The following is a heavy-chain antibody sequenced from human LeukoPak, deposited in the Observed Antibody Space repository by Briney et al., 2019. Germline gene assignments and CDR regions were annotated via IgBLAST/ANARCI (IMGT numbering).Heavy chain of an antibody. J-gene: IGHJ4*02. V-gene: IGHV3-48*04. D-gene: IGHD2-15*01. CDR1: GFTFSSYS. CDR3: ARAPYRGYCSGGSCPYFFDY. CDR2: ISSSSSTI. Sequence: GGSLRLSCAASGFTFSSYSMNWDRQAPGKGLEWVSYISSSSSTIYYADSVKGRFTISRDNAKNSLYLQMNSLRAEDTAVYYCARAPYRGYCSGGSCPYFFDYWGQGTLVTVSS.